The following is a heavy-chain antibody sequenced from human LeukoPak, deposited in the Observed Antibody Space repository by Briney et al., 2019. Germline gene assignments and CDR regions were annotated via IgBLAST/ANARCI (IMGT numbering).Heavy chain of an antibody. D-gene: IGHD3-3*01. V-gene: IGHV3-33*01. Sequence: GGSLRLSCAASGFTFSSYGMHWVRQAPGKGLEGVAVIWYDGSNKYYADSVKGRFTISRDNSKNTLYLQMNSLRAEDTAVYYCARDREAYDSPHTLDYWGQGTLVTASS. CDR3: ARDREAYDSPHTLDY. CDR1: GFTFSSYG. CDR2: IWYDGSNK. J-gene: IGHJ4*02.